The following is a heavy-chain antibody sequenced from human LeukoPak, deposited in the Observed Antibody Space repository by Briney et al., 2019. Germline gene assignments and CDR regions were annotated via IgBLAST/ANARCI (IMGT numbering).Heavy chain of an antibody. D-gene: IGHD2-15*01. J-gene: IGHJ4*02. CDR2: ISYDGSNK. CDR1: GFTFSSYG. V-gene: IGHV3-30*18. Sequence: GGSLRLSCAASGFTFSSYGMHRVRQAPGKGLEWVAVISYDGSNKYYADSVKGRFTISRDNSKNTLYLQMNSLRAEDTAVYYCAKDRLRYCSGGSCYYFDYWGQGTLVTVSS. CDR3: AKDRLRYCSGGSCYYFDY.